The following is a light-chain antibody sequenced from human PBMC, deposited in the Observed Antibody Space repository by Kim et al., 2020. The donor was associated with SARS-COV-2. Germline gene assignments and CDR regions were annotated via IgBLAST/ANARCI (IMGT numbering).Light chain of an antibody. CDR3: QRRSNWPMT. CDR1: QSIATY. Sequence: EIVLTQSPATLSLSPGERATLSCRASQSIATYLAWYQQKPGQSPRLLISDSSDRATGIPARFSGSGSGTDFTLTISSLEPEDFAVYYCQRRSNWPMTFGPGTKVDIK. V-gene: IGKV3-11*01. J-gene: IGKJ3*01. CDR2: DSS.